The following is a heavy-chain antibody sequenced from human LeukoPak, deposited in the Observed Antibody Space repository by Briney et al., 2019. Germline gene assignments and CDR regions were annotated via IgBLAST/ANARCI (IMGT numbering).Heavy chain of an antibody. D-gene: IGHD6-19*01. CDR2: VTTRDSRM. J-gene: IGHJ4*02. V-gene: IGHV3-21*01. CDR1: GFAFSSSG. CDR3: ARDPSIGRFQFFDY. Sequence: GGSLRLSCSASGFAFSSSGMSWVRQAPGKGLEWVSGVTTRDSRMYYADSVRGRFTLSRDNANNALYLQMSSLTAEDTAVYYCARDPSIGRFQFFDYWGQGALVTVSS.